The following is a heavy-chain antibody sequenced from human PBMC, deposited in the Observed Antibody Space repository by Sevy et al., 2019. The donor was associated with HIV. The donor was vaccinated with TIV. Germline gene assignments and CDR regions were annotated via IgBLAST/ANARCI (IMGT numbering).Heavy chain of an antibody. CDR2: ISGTCDHT. CDR3: AKKMGGGSGMDFLVDY. CDR1: GFTFSSFA. D-gene: IGHD2-8*01. J-gene: IGHJ4*02. V-gene: IGHV3-23*01. Sequence: GGSLRLSCAASGFTFSSFAMGWVRQAPGKGLDWISVISGTCDHTYYADSVKGRFTISRDNSKNTLFLQMNSLRAEDTAIFYCAKKMGGGSGMDFLVDYWGQGTLVTVSS.